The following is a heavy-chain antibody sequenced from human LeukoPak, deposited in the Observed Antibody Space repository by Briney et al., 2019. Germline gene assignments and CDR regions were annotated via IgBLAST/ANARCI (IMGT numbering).Heavy chain of an antibody. CDR3: ATHSSSWYDHDAFDI. Sequence: ASVKVSCKASGYTFTSYDINWVRQASGQGLEWMGWMNPTSGNTGYAQKFQGRVTMTRDTSISTAYMELSSLGSEDTAVYYCATHSSSWYDHDAFDIWGQGTMVTVSS. D-gene: IGHD6-13*01. J-gene: IGHJ3*02. V-gene: IGHV1-8*01. CDR2: MNPTSGNT. CDR1: GYTFTSYD.